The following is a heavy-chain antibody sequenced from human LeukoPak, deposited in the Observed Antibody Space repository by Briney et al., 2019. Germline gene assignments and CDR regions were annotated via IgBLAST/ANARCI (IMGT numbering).Heavy chain of an antibody. D-gene: IGHD6-19*01. Sequence: GGSLRLSCAASGFTFSSYSMNWVRQAPGKGLEWVSSISSSSSYIYYADSVKGRFTISRGNAKNSLYLQMNSLRAEDTAVYYCARGVRIAVAGIASWFDPWGRGTLVTVSS. CDR3: ARGVRIAVAGIASWFDP. CDR2: ISSSSSYI. V-gene: IGHV3-21*01. CDR1: GFTFSSYS. J-gene: IGHJ5*02.